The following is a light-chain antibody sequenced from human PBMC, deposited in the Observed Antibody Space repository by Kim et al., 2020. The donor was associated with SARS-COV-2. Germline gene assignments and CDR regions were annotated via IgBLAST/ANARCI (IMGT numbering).Light chain of an antibody. V-gene: IGLV3-1*01. Sequence: SVYPGQTASITCSGGKLEAKLFCWYQQKPGQSPVLVMYQDTRRPSGIPERFSGANSGNTATLTISGTQVMDEADYYCQAWDSSIFFGGGTQLTVL. CDR3: QAWDSSIF. J-gene: IGLJ2*01. CDR1: KLEAKL. CDR2: QDT.